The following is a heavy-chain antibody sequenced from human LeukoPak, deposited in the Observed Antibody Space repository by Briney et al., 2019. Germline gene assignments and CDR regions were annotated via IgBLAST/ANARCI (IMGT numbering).Heavy chain of an antibody. Sequence: GGSLRLSCSASGLTFSSYAMHWVRQAPGKGLEYVSAISSNGGSTYYADSVKGRFTISRDNSKNTLYLQMSSPRAEDTAVYYCVKVGYCSSTSCYPEYSQHWGQGTLVTVS. CDR2: ISSNGGST. V-gene: IGHV3-64D*06. CDR3: VKVGYCSSTSCYPEYSQH. J-gene: IGHJ1*01. D-gene: IGHD2-2*01. CDR1: GLTFSSYA.